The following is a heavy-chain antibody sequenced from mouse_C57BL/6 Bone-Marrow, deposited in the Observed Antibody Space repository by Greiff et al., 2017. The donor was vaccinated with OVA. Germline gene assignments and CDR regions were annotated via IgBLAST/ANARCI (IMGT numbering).Heavy chain of an antibody. CDR3: TPGAWFAC. V-gene: IGHV14-4*01. Sequence: EVQLQQSGAELVRPGASVKLSCTASGFNIKDDYMHWVKQRPEQGLEWIGWIDPENGDTEYASQFQGQATITADTSSNPAYLRLSSLTSEDTAVYYCTPGAWFACWGQGTLVTVSA. CDR1: GFNIKDDY. CDR2: IDPENGDT. J-gene: IGHJ3*01.